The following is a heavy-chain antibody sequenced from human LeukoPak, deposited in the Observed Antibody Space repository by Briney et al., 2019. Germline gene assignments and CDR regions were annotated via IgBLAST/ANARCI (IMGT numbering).Heavy chain of an antibody. Sequence: GSLRLSCAASGFTFSSYAVSWVRQAPGKGLEWVSSISGSGGSTYSADSVKGRFTISRDNSKNTLYLQMNSLRAEGTALYYCAKDRSCTNDICHGDFDYWGQGTLVTVSS. CDR1: GFTFSSYA. V-gene: IGHV3-23*01. D-gene: IGHD2-8*01. J-gene: IGHJ4*02. CDR3: AKDRSCTNDICHGDFDY. CDR2: ISGSGGST.